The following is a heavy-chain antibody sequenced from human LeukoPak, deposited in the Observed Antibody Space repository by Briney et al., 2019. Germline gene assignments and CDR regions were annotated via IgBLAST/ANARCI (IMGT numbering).Heavy chain of an antibody. V-gene: IGHV3-30*18. D-gene: IGHD3-22*01. CDR3: AKDTGTMIVVVIATWNYYGMDV. Sequence: GGSLRLSCAASGFTFSSYGMHWVRQAPGKGLEWVAVISYDGSNKYYADSVKGRFTISRDNSKNTLYLQMNSLRAEDTAVYYCAKDTGTMIVVVIATWNYYGMDVWGQGTMVTVSS. CDR1: GFTFSSYG. CDR2: ISYDGSNK. J-gene: IGHJ6*02.